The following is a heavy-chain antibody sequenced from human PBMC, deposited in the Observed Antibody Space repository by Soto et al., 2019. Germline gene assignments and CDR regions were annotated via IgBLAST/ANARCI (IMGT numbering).Heavy chain of an antibody. D-gene: IGHD4-17*01. CDR2: IYYSGST. CDR3: VSTVTTPYYYYGMDV. J-gene: IGHJ6*02. Sequence: HVQLQESGPGLVKPSQTLSLTCTVSGGSISSGGYYWSWIRQHPGKGLEWIGYIYYSGSTYYNPSLKSRVTISEDTSKNQFSLKLRSVTAADTAVYYCVSTVTTPYYYYGMDVWGQGTTVTVSS. CDR1: GGSISSGGYY. V-gene: IGHV4-31*03.